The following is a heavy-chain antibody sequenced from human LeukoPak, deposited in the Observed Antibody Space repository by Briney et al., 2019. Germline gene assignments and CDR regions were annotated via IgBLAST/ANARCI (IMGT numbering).Heavy chain of an antibody. CDR1: GFTFSSYA. V-gene: IGHV3-30*18. CDR2: ISNDGSNK. CDR3: AKLNPWGYYDRSGYGYYFDY. Sequence: AGGSLRLSCAASGFTFSSYAMSWVRQAPGKGLEWVAVISNDGSNKYYADSVKGRFTISRDNSKNTLYLQMNSLRAEDTAVYHCAKLNPWGYYDRSGYGYYFDYWGQGTLVTVSS. J-gene: IGHJ4*02. D-gene: IGHD3-22*01.